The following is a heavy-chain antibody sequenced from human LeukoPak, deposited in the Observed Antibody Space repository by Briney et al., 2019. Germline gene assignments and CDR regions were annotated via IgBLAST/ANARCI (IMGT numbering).Heavy chain of an antibody. CDR2: IYTSGST. D-gene: IGHD3-3*01. Sequence: SETLSLTCTVSGGSISSYYWSWIRQPPGKGLEWIGYIYTSGSTNYNPSLKSRVTISVDTSKNQFSLKLSSVTAAATAVYYCARFAESTIFGVVTRRRAFWFDPWGQGTLVTVSS. CDR3: ARFAESTIFGVVTRRRAFWFDP. J-gene: IGHJ5*02. CDR1: GGSISSYY. V-gene: IGHV4-4*09.